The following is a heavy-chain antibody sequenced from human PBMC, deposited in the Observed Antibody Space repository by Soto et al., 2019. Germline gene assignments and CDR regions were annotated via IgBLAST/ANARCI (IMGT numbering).Heavy chain of an antibody. CDR1: GGTFSSYA. J-gene: IGHJ6*02. CDR3: ARVTTRGGEFYGMDV. V-gene: IGHV1-69*01. Sequence: QVQLVQSGAEVKKPGSSVKVSCKASGGTFSSYAISWVRQAPGQGLEWMGGIIPIFGTANYAQKVQGRVTDPADESTSTAYMELSSLRSEDTAVYYCARVTTRGGEFYGMDVWGQGTTVTVSS. CDR2: IIPIFGTA. D-gene: IGHD3-16*01.